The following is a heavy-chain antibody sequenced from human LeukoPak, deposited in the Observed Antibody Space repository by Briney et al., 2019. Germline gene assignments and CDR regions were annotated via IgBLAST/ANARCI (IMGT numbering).Heavy chain of an antibody. CDR2: ISYDGSNK. CDR3: ARGSIFGVAPFDY. V-gene: IGHV3-30-3*01. Sequence: GGSLRLFCAASGFTFSSYAMSWVRQAPGKGLEWVAVISYDGSNKYYADSVKGRFTISRDNSKNTLYLQMNSLRAEDTAVYYCARGSIFGVAPFDYWGQGTLVTVSS. CDR1: GFTFSSYA. D-gene: IGHD3-3*01. J-gene: IGHJ4*02.